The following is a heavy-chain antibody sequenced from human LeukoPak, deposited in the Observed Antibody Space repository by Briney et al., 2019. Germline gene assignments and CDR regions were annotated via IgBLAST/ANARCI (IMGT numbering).Heavy chain of an antibody. CDR3: AKQWLVQYYFDY. D-gene: IGHD6-19*01. J-gene: IGHJ4*02. V-gene: IGHV3-23*01. CDR2: ISGSGGST. Sequence: GVSLRLSCAASGFTFSSYAMSWVRQAPGKGLEWVSAISGSGGSTYYADSVKGRFTISRDNSKNTLYLQMNSLRAEDTAVYYCAKQWLVQYYFDYWGQGTLVTVSS. CDR1: GFTFSSYA.